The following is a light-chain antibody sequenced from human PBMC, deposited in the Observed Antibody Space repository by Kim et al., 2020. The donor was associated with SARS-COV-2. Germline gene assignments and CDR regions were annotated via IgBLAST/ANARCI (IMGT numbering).Light chain of an antibody. V-gene: IGKV1-5*03. CDR1: QNIDAW. CDR3: QQYKTYPVI. CDR2: TAS. J-gene: IGKJ4*01. Sequence: DIQMTQSPSTLSASVGDRVTITCRASQNIDAWLARYQQKPGKAPKLLIYTASTLESGVPSRFSGSGSGTEFTLTISSLQPDDFATYYCQQYKTYPVIFGGGTKVDIK.